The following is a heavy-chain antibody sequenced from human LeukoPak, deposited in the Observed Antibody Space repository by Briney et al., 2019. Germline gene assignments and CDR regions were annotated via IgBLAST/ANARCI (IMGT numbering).Heavy chain of an antibody. CDR2: IYYSGST. J-gene: IGHJ3*02. CDR1: GGSISSDY. V-gene: IGHV4-59*01. CDR3: ARHQRGNSDAFDI. D-gene: IGHD4-23*01. Sequence: SETLSLTCTVSGGSISSDYWSWIRQPPGKGLEWSGYIYYSGSTNYNPSLKSRVTISVYTSKNQFSLKLSSVTAADAAVYYCARHQRGNSDAFDIWGQGTMVTVSS.